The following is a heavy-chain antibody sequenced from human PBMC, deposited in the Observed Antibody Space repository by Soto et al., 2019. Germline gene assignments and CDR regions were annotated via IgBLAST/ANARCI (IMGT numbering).Heavy chain of an antibody. J-gene: IGHJ3*02. CDR3: ARDYDFWSGPYDAFDI. V-gene: IGHV3-21*01. CDR2: ISSSSSYI. Sequence: PGESLKISCAASGFTFSSYSMNWVRQAPGKGLEWVSSISSSSSYIYYADSVKGRFTISRDNAKNSLYLQMNSLRAEDTAVYYCARDYDFWSGPYDAFDIWGQGTMVTVSS. D-gene: IGHD3-3*01. CDR1: GFTFSSYS.